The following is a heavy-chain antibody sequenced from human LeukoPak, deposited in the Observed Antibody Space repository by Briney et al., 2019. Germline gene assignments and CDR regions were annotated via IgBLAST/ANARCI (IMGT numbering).Heavy chain of an antibody. D-gene: IGHD3-9*01. Sequence: GGSLRLSCAASGFTMSNYGMNWVRQAPGEGLEWLSFISISGSPIKYADSVKGRFTISRDNAKNSLYLQMNSLRAEDTAVYYCARDQARYFDWLAQPVFDYWGQGTLVTASS. J-gene: IGHJ4*02. V-gene: IGHV3-48*01. CDR1: GFTMSNYG. CDR3: ARDQARYFDWLAQPVFDY. CDR2: ISISGSPI.